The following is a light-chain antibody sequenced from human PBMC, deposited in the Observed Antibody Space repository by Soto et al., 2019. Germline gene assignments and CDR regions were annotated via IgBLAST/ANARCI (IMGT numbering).Light chain of an antibody. CDR2: RAS. CDR1: QSVYTY. Sequence: DIQMTQSPSTLSVSVGDRVTITCRASQSVYTYLAWYQHKPGEASNLLIYRASNLRNGVPSRFSGSGSGTEFTLAISSLQPDDFATYYCQQYRDYPFTFGQGTK. CDR3: QQYRDYPFT. J-gene: IGKJ2*01. V-gene: IGKV1-5*03.